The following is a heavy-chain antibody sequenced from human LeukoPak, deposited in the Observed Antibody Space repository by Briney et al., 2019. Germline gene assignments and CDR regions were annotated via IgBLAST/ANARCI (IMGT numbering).Heavy chain of an antibody. CDR1: GFTFSNAW. J-gene: IGHJ4*02. CDR3: TTEEMATMPFDY. D-gene: IGHD5-24*01. Sequence: GGSLTLSCAASGFTFSNAWMNWVRRPPGKGVDWVGRIKSKTDGGTTDYAAPVKGRFTISRDDSKNTLYLQMNSLRTEDTAVYYCTTEEMATMPFDYWGQGTLVTVSS. CDR2: IKSKTDGGTT. V-gene: IGHV3-15*01.